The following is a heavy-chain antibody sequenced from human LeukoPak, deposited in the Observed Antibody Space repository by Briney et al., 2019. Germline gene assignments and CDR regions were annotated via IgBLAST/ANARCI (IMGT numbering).Heavy chain of an antibody. D-gene: IGHD3-10*01. CDR2: IADTGTI. J-gene: IGHJ5*02. CDR1: GFTFGKSG. V-gene: IGHV3-48*04. Sequence: GGSLRLSCATFGFTFGKSGTSWVRPTPGKGLEWVAHIADTGTIHYADSVKGRFTISRDNANNSLYLQMNSLRVEDTGLYYCARGLIDGSYLDPWGQGTLVTVSS. CDR3: ARGLIDGSYLDP.